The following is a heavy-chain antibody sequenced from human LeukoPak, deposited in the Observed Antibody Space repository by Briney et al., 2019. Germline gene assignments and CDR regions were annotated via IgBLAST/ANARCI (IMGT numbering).Heavy chain of an antibody. D-gene: IGHD2-21*01. J-gene: IGHJ6*03. CDR2: INPNSGVT. CDR3: ARVSIAPVGYYYYYYMDV. V-gene: IGHV1-2*02. Sequence: GASVKVSCKASGYTFSGFYIHWVRQAPGQGLEWMGWINPNSGVTNYAQKLQGRVTMTTDTSTSTAYMELRSLRSGDTAVYYCARVSIAPVGYYYYYYMDVWGKGTTVTVSS. CDR1: GYTFSGFY.